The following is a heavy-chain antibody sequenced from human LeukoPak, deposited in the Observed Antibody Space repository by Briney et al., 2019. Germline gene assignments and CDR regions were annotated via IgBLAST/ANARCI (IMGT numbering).Heavy chain of an antibody. CDR3: AKDRVHCSSTSCVYYFDY. Sequence: GGSLRLSCAASGFTFSTYAMSWVRQAPGKGLEWVSTISGSGGSTYYADSVKGRFTISRDNSKNTLYVQVNSLRAEDTAVYYCAKDRVHCSSTSCVYYFDYWGQGTLVTVSS. CDR1: GFTFSTYA. CDR2: ISGSGGST. V-gene: IGHV3-23*01. J-gene: IGHJ4*02. D-gene: IGHD2-2*01.